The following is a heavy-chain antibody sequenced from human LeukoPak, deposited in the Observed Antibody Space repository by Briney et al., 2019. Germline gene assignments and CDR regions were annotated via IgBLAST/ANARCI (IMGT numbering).Heavy chain of an antibody. CDR1: GYTLSDYY. D-gene: IGHD3-22*01. V-gene: IGHV1-2*02. Sequence: GASVKVSCKASGYTLSDYYMHWVRQAPGQGLEWMGWINPNSGDTNYAQKFQDRVTMTRDTSISTAYIELSRLRSDDTALYYCARGRSYYDTSNYSYDYWGQGTLVTVSS. J-gene: IGHJ4*02. CDR3: ARGRSYYDTSNYSYDY. CDR2: INPNSGDT.